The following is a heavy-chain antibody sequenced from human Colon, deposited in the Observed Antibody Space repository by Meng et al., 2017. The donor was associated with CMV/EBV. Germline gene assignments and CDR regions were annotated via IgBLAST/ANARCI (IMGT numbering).Heavy chain of an antibody. Sequence: GESLKISCAASGFTFSSHAMTWVRQDPGKGLEWVSAISASGATTYYADSVKGRFTISRDNSKNTLYLQMNSLRAEDTAVYYCARMEEQLVRRDYYYYYGMDVWGQGTTVTVSS. CDR1: GFTFSSHA. V-gene: IGHV3-23*01. CDR3: ARMEEQLVRRDYYYYYGMDV. D-gene: IGHD6-6*01. CDR2: ISASGATT. J-gene: IGHJ6*02.